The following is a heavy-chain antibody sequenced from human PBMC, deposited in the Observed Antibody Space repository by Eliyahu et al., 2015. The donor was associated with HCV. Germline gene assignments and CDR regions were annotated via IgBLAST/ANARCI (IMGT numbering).Heavy chain of an antibody. Sequence: EVQLVESGGGLVQPGGSLKLSCAASGFTFSGSAMHWVRQASGKGLEWVGRIRSKANSYATAYAASVKGRFTISRDDSKNTAYLQMNSLKTEDTAVYYCTPALGSSYYFDYWGQGTLVTVSS. CDR2: IRSKANSYAT. CDR3: TPALGSSYYFDY. V-gene: IGHV3-73*01. CDR1: GFTFSGSA. J-gene: IGHJ4*02.